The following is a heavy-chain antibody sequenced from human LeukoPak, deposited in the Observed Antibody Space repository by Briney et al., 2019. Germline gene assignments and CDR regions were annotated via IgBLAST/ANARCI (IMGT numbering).Heavy chain of an antibody. CDR2: ISSNGGST. D-gene: IGHD3-10*01. CDR1: GFTFSSYS. J-gene: IGHJ3*02. Sequence: GGSLRLSCSASGFTFSSYSMHWVRQAPGKGLKYISSISSNGGSTYYAHAVKGRVTISRDNSNNTLYLQMSSLRAEDTAVYYCVKEPGEDAFDIWGQGKMVTVSS. V-gene: IGHV3-64D*09. CDR3: VKEPGEDAFDI.